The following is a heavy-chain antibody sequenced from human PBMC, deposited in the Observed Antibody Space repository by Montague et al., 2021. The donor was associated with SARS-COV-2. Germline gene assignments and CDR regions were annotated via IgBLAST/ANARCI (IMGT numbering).Heavy chain of an antibody. V-gene: IGHV2-70*01. J-gene: IGHJ4*02. CDR3: ARSYGTTVVTRAFDY. CDR2: IDWDDEK. D-gene: IGHD4-23*01. Sequence: PALGKPTQTLTLTCTFSEFSLSTSGMCVSWIRQPPGKALEWLTLIDWDDEKYYSTSLKTRLTISKDTSKNQVVLTMTNMDPVDTATYYCARSYGTTVVTRAFDYWGQGTLVTVSS. CDR1: EFSLSTSGMC.